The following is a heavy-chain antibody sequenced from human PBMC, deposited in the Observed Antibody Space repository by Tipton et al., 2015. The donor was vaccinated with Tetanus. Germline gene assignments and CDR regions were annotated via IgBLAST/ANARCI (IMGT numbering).Heavy chain of an antibody. CDR2: ISHTGTTT. V-gene: IGHV3-11*01. Sequence: SLRLSCAASGFTFSAYYMSWIRLAPGKGLEWISYISHTGTTTYYSASVMGRFTVSRDNTKNSLYLEINSLRAEDTAVYYCARSESRMAPRIPWGMDIWGQGTTVTVSS. CDR3: ARSESRMAPRIPWGMDI. CDR1: GFTFSAYY. D-gene: IGHD3-16*01. J-gene: IGHJ6*02.